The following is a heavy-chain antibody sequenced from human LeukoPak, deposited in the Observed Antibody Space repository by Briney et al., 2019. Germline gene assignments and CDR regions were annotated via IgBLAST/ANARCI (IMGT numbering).Heavy chain of an antibody. CDR1: GGSISSYY. CDR3: ARVEYDIVVVPAAPGLNWFDP. CDR2: IYYSGST. V-gene: IGHV4-59*01. D-gene: IGHD2-2*01. J-gene: IGHJ5*02. Sequence: SETLSLTCTVSGGSISSYYWSWIRQPPGKGLEWIGYIYYSGSTNYNPSLKSRVTISVDTSKNQFSLKLSSVTAADTAVYYCARVEYDIVVVPAAPGLNWFDPWGQGTLVTASS.